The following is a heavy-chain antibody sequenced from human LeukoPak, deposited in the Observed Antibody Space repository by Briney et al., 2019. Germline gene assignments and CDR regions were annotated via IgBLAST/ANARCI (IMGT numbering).Heavy chain of an antibody. CDR1: GFTFSSYA. J-gene: IGHJ4*02. CDR2: ISGSGSTI. V-gene: IGHV3-48*04. D-gene: IGHD2-2*01. CDR3: ARVISSASCALDY. Sequence: GGSLRLSCAASGFTFSSYAMSWVRQAPGKGLEWVSYISGSGSTIYYTDSVKGRFTISRDNAKNSLYLQMDSLSAEDTAVYFCARVISSASCALDYWGPGTLVTVSS.